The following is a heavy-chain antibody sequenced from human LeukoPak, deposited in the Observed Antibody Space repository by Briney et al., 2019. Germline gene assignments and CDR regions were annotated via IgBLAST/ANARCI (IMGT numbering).Heavy chain of an antibody. CDR2: IYYSGST. V-gene: IGHV4-39*07. CDR3: ARLVAREDYFDY. J-gene: IGHJ4*02. CDR1: GGSVTSTSYF. D-gene: IGHD5-12*01. Sequence: SETLSLTCTVSGGSVTSTSYFWGWTRQPPGKGLEWIGSIYYSGSTYYSPSLKSRVTISLDTSKNQFSLKLSSVTAADTAVYYCARLVAREDYFDYWGQGTLVTVSS.